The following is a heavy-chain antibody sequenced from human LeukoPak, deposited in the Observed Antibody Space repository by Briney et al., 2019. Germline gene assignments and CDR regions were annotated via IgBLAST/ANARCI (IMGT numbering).Heavy chain of an antibody. V-gene: IGHV3-48*04. CDR2: ISSSSSTI. Sequence: GGSLRLSCAASGFTFSSYWMHWVRQAPGKGLEWVSYISSSSSTIYYADSVKGRFTISRDNAKNSLYLQMNSLRAEDTAVYYCARLGSDYYYGMDVWGQGTTVTVSS. CDR1: GFTFSSYW. D-gene: IGHD3-16*01. CDR3: ARLGSDYYYGMDV. J-gene: IGHJ6*02.